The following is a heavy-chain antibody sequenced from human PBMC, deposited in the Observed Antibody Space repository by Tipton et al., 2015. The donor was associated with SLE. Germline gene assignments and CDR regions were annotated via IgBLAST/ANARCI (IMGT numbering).Heavy chain of an antibody. J-gene: IGHJ5*02. CDR2: INHSGST. D-gene: IGHD6-6*01. Sequence: LRLSCAVYGGSFSGYYWSWIRQPPGNGLEWIGEINHSGSTKYNPSLKSRVTISVDTFKNQFSLKLSSVTAADTAVYYCASAPSGGSSMAARPNWFDPWGQGTLGTVSS. CDR3: ASAPSGGSSMAARPNWFDP. CDR1: GGSFSGYY. V-gene: IGHV4-34*01.